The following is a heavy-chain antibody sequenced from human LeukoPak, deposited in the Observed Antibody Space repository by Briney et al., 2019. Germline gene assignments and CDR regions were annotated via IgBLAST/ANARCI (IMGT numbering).Heavy chain of an antibody. CDR2: IIPIFGTA. J-gene: IGHJ4*02. CDR3: VRDAEFNCGGDCFDY. CDR1: GGTFSSYA. V-gene: IGHV1-69*05. Sequence: GASVKVSCKASGGTFSSYAISWVRQAPGQGLEWMGRIIPIFGTANYAQKLQGRVTITTDESTSTAYMELSSLRSEDTAVYYCVRDAEFNCGGDCFDYWGQGTLVTVSS. D-gene: IGHD2-21*01.